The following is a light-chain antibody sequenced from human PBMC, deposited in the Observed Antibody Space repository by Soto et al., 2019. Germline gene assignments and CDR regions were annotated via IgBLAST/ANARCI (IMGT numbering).Light chain of an antibody. J-gene: IGLJ1*01. Sequence: QSALTQPRSVSGSPGQSVTISCTGTSSDVGGYNYVSWYQQHPGKAPKLMIYDVNKRPSGVSNRFSGSKSGNTASLTISGLQAEDEAEYYCSSYTNINTRAGVFGTGTKLTVL. CDR1: SSDVGGYNY. V-gene: IGLV2-11*01. CDR3: SSYTNINTRAGV. CDR2: DVN.